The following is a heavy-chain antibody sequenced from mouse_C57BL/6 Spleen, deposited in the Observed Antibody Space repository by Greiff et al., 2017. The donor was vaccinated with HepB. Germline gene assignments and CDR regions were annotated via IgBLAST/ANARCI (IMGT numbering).Heavy chain of an antibody. CDR1: GYTFTSYG. J-gene: IGHJ3*01. CDR2: IYIGNGYT. CDR3: ARCKGGSRDTGWFAY. V-gene: IGHV1-58*01. Sequence: EVQGVESGAELVRPGSSVKMSCKTSGYTFTSYGINWVKQRPGQGLEWIGYIYIGNGYTEYNEKFKGKATLTSDTSSSTAYMQLSSLTSEDSAIYFCARCKGGSRDTGWFAYWGQGTLVTVSA. D-gene: IGHD1-1*01.